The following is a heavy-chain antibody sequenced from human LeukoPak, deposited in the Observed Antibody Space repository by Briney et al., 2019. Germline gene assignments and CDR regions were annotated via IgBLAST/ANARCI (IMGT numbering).Heavy chain of an antibody. D-gene: IGHD6-13*01. Sequence: PGGSLRLSCAASGFTFSSYWVQWVRQAPGKGLVWISRINSDGSSLSYADSVKGRFTISRDNAKNTVYLQMNSLRAEDTAVYYCARGRPYSSSWYGGDFDYWGQGTLVTVSS. CDR1: GFTFSSYW. CDR3: ARGRPYSSSWYGGDFDY. CDR2: INSDGSSL. V-gene: IGHV3-74*01. J-gene: IGHJ4*02.